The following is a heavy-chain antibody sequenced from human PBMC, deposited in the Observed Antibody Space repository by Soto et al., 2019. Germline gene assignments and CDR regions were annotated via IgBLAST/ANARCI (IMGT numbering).Heavy chain of an antibody. CDR1: GYTFTNYA. Sequence: QVPIVQSGAEVKKPGASVKIYCKASGYTFTNYAMHWVRQAPGQGLEWMGWINTGKGNTKYSQKFQGRVTIGRDTSASTAYMELSGLRSEDTAMYYCARDISDSSKGWYYLDYWGQGTLLTVSS. V-gene: IGHV1-3*04. J-gene: IGHJ4*02. CDR3: ARDISDSSKGWYYLDY. CDR2: INTGKGNT. D-gene: IGHD6-19*01.